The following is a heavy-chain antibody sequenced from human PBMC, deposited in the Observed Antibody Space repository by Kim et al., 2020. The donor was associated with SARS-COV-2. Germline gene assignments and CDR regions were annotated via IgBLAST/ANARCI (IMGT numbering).Heavy chain of an antibody. CDR1: GYTFTGYY. CDR3: AREVVVVVAATHPDYYGMDV. CDR2: INPNSGGT. D-gene: IGHD2-15*01. Sequence: ASVKVSCKASGYTFTGYYMHWVRQAPGQGLEWMGWINPNSGGTNYAQKFQGRVTMTRDTSISTAYMELSRLRSDDTAVYYCAREVVVVVAATHPDYYGMDVWGQGTTVTVSS. J-gene: IGHJ6*02. V-gene: IGHV1-2*02.